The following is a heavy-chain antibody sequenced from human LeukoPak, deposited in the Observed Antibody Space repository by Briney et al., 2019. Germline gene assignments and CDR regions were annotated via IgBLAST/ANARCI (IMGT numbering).Heavy chain of an antibody. CDR3: ARGFYYYYGMDV. Sequence: GASVKVSCKASGYTYTSYAMHWVRQAPGQRLEWMGWINAGNGNTKYSQKFQGRVTITRDTSASTAYMELSSLRSEDTAVYYCARGFYYYYGMDVWGQGTTVTVSS. V-gene: IGHV1-3*01. J-gene: IGHJ6*02. CDR2: INAGNGNT. CDR1: GYTYTSYA.